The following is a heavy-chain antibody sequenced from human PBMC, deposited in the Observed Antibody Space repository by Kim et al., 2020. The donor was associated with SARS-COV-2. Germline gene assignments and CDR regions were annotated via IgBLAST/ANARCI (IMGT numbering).Heavy chain of an antibody. CDR3: ERDRDYYDSSGFDY. V-gene: IGHV3-33*08. J-gene: IGHJ4*02. Sequence: GGSLRLSCAASGFTFSSYGMHWVRQAPGKGLEWVAVIWYDGSNKYNADSVKGRFTITRDNSKNTQYLQMNSLRAEDAAVYYCERDRDYYDSSGFDYWGQGTLVTVSS. D-gene: IGHD3-22*01. CDR1: GFTFSSYG. CDR2: IWYDGSNK.